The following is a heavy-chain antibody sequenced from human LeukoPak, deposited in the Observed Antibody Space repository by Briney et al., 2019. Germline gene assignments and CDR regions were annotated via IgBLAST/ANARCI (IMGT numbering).Heavy chain of an antibody. CDR3: ARQKSYYYSSSYYYYYYYMDV. CDR2: IYYSGST. D-gene: IGHD3-22*01. V-gene: IGHV4-39*01. CDR1: GGSLSSSSYY. J-gene: IGHJ6*03. Sequence: SETLSLTCTVSGGSLSSSSYYWGWIRQPPGKGLEWIGSIYYSGSTYYNPSLKSRVTISVDTSKIQFSLRLSSVTAADTAVYYCARQKSYYYSSSYYYYYYYMDVWGKGTTVTVSS.